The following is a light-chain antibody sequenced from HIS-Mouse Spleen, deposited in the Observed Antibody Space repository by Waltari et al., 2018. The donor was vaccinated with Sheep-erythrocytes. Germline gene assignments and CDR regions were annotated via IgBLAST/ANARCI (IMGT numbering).Light chain of an antibody. CDR3: CSYAGSSTPWV. Sequence: QSALTQPASVSGSPGQSITISCTGTSSDVGSYNLVSWYQQHPGKAPKLMIYEGSKRSEGVSNRVSGAKSGNTVSLTISGLQAEDEADYYCCSYAGSSTPWVFGGGTKLTVL. CDR1: SSDVGSYNL. J-gene: IGLJ3*02. CDR2: EGS. V-gene: IGLV2-23*01.